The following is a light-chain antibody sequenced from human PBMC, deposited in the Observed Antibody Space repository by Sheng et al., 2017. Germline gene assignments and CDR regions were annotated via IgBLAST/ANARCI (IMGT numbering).Light chain of an antibody. CDR3: QQYYSTPRT. CDR2: WAS. CDR1: QSVLYSSNNKNY. V-gene: IGKV4-1*01. J-gene: IGKJ1*01. Sequence: DIVMTQSPDSLAVSLGERATINCKSSQSVLYSSNNKNYLAWYQXKPGQPPKLLIYWASTRESGVPDRFSGXGSGTDFTLTISSLQAEDVAVYYCQQYYSTPRTFGQGTKVEIK.